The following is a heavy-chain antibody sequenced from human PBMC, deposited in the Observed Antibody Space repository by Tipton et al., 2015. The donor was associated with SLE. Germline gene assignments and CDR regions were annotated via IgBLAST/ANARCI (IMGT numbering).Heavy chain of an antibody. CDR2: IHPSGNT. J-gene: IGHJ4*02. Sequence: TLSLTCTVSGGSISSGDYHWSWIRQPAGKGLEWIGRIHPSGNTNNNPTLTGRVRLSVDTSKNHFSRKLTSVTAADTAVYYCAREGYSSGWNGDFDYWGQGTLVTVSS. V-gene: IGHV4-61*02. D-gene: IGHD6-19*01. CDR3: AREGYSSGWNGDFDY. CDR1: GGSISSGDYH.